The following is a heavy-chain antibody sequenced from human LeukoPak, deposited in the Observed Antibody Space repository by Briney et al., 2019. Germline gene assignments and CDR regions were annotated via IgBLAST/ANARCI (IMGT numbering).Heavy chain of an antibody. CDR2: IHYSGST. D-gene: IGHD3-10*01. Sequence: SETLSLTCSVSGGSITSHCWSWIRQPPGKGLEWIGYIHYSGSTNYNPSLKSRVTISPDTSKNQLFLKLNSVTAADTAVYYCARLVWLGESPGSWFDSWGQGTLVTVSS. CDR1: GGSITSHC. J-gene: IGHJ5*01. V-gene: IGHV4-59*11. CDR3: ARLVWLGESPGSWFDS.